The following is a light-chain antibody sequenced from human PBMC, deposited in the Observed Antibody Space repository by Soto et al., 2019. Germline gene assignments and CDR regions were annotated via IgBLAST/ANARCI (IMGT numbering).Light chain of an antibody. Sequence: DIQLTQSPSFLSASVGDRVTITSRASQGIRDFLAWYQQKPGKAPKLLIYAASTLQTGVPTRFSGIASGTEFTLIISNLQPADFATYYCQQFNVYPLTFGGGTKVEI. J-gene: IGKJ4*01. CDR1: QGIRDF. V-gene: IGKV1-9*01. CDR2: AAS. CDR3: QQFNVYPLT.